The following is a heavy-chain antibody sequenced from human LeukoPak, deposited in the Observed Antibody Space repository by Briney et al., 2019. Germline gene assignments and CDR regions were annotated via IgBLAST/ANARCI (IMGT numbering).Heavy chain of an antibody. CDR1: GGSFSGYH. D-gene: IGHD3-22*01. CDR2: INPSGST. CDR3: ARGRHDFTMIVVVMTSVSYYLDV. J-gene: IGHJ6*03. V-gene: IGHV4-34*01. Sequence: SETLSLTCAVYGGSFSGYHWTWIRQSPGKGLEWIGDINPSGSTYYNPSLKSRLTISVDTSKNQFSLKLRSVTAADTAVYYCARGRHDFTMIVVVMTSVSYYLDVWGEGTTVTVS.